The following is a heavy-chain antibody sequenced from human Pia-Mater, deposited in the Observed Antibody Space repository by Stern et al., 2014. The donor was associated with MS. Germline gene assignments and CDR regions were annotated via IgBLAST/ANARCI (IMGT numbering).Heavy chain of an antibody. CDR2: IGPASGAT. D-gene: IGHD4-11*01. Sequence: QVQLMQSGAEVRKPGASVKVSCKASGYTFTGHYVHWVRQAPGQGLEWMGRIGPASGATNFAQKFQGRVTLTRETSISTAYMELSSLTSDDTAVYYCARQYSSYPDYWGQGTLVTVSS. CDR1: GYTFTGHY. V-gene: IGHV1-2*06. J-gene: IGHJ4*02. CDR3: ARQYSSYPDY.